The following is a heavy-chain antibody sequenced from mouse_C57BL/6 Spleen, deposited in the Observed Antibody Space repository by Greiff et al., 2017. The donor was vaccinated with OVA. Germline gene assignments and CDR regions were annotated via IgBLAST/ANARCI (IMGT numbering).Heavy chain of an antibody. CDR3: ARSALYGNYWYFDV. CDR1: GYAFSSSW. D-gene: IGHD2-1*01. J-gene: IGHJ1*03. V-gene: IGHV1-82*01. CDR2: IYPGDGDT. Sequence: QVQLQQSGPELVKPGASVKISCKASGYAFSSSWMNWVKQRPGKGLEWVGRIYPGDGDTNYNGKFKGKATLTADKSSSTAYMQLSSLTSEDSAVYFCARSALYGNYWYFDVWGTGTTVTVSS.